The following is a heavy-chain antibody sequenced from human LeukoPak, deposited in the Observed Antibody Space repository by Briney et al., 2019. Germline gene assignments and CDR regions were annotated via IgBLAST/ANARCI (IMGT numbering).Heavy chain of an antibody. CDR2: TKQDGSEK. D-gene: IGHD6-13*01. V-gene: IGHV3-7*01. CDR1: GFTFSSYW. Sequence: GGSLRLSCAASGFTFSSYWMSWVRQAPGKGLEWVANTKQDGSEKYYVDSVKGRFTISRDNAKNSLYLQMNSLRAEDTAVYYCARESPQSPGIAAAAWFDPWGQGTLVTVSS. CDR3: ARESPQSPGIAAAAWFDP. J-gene: IGHJ5*02.